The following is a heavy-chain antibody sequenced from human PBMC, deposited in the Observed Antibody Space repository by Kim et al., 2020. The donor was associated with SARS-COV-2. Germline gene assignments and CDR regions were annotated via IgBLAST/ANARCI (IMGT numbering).Heavy chain of an antibody. V-gene: IGHV3-21*06. D-gene: IGHD1-26*01. CDR1: GFNLSTHT. CDR3: SGGITKFYYYYSMDV. Sequence: GGSLRLSCVASGFNLSTHTMDWVRRAPGKGLEWVSSISSRSSYIYYADSVKGRFTISRDNAKNLVYLQMNSLRAEDTALYYCSGGITKFYYYYSMDVWGHGTTVTVSS. CDR2: ISSRSSYI. J-gene: IGHJ6*02.